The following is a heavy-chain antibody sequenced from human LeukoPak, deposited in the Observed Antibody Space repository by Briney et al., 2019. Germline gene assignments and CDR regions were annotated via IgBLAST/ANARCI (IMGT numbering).Heavy chain of an antibody. CDR3: ATGRDCSGGSCYSVY. CDR1: GFIFSTYG. V-gene: IGHV3-21*01. J-gene: IGHJ4*02. D-gene: IGHD2-15*01. CDR2: ISSSSSYI. Sequence: GGTLRLSCAASGFIFSTYGMSWVRQAPGKGLEWVSSISSSSSYIYYADSVKGRFTISGDNAKNSLYLQMNSLRAEDTAVYYCATGRDCSGGSCYSVYWGQGTLVTVSS.